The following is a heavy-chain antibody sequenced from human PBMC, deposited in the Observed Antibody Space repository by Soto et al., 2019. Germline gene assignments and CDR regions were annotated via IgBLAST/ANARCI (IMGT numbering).Heavy chain of an antibody. J-gene: IGHJ5*02. Sequence: ASVKVSCKASGYTFTCYGISWVRQAPGQGLEWMGWISAYNGDTNYAQKLQGRVTMTTDTSTSTAYMELRSLRSDDTAVYYCARDFTAGNWFDPWGQGTLVTVSS. CDR2: ISAYNGDT. CDR1: GYTFTCYG. CDR3: ARDFTAGNWFDP. V-gene: IGHV1-18*01. D-gene: IGHD6-13*01.